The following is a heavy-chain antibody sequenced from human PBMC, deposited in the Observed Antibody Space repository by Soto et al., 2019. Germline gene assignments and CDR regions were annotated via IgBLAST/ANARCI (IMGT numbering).Heavy chain of an antibody. D-gene: IGHD2-21*02. Sequence: GGSLRLSCAASGFTFSSYAMGWVRQAPGKGLEWVSAISGSGGSTYYADSVKGRFTISRDNSKNTLYLQMNSLRAEDTAVYYCAKGIIVVVTAHRNDAFDIWGQGTMVTVSS. CDR1: GFTFSSYA. CDR3: AKGIIVVVTAHRNDAFDI. V-gene: IGHV3-23*01. CDR2: ISGSGGST. J-gene: IGHJ3*02.